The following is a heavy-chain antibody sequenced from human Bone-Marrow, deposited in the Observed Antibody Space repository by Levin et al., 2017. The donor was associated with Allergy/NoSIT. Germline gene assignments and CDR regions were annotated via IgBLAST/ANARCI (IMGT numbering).Heavy chain of an antibody. J-gene: IGHJ4*02. CDR1: GGSISPYS. Sequence: SETLSLTCTVSGGSISPYSWTWIRQSPGKGLDWIGYIRYSGTTSYNPSLEGRLTISLDTSKSQFSLRLSSVTDADTAMYYCARGHFDTRGYSNALEYWGQGILVTVSS. V-gene: IGHV4-59*03. CDR2: IRYSGTT. CDR3: ARGHFDTRGYSNALEY. D-gene: IGHD3-22*01.